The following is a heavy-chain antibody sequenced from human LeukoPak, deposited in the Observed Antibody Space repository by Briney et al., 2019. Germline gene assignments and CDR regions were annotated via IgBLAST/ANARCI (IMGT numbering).Heavy chain of an antibody. V-gene: IGHV3-30-3*01. CDR1: GFTFSSYA. D-gene: IGHD3-22*01. CDR3: ASEPPGSSGYAIDY. CDR2: ISYDGSKK. Sequence: GSLRLSCAASGFTFSSYAMHWVRQAPGKGLEWVAVISYDGSKKYYADSVKGRFTISRDNAKNSLYLQMNSLRAEDTAVYYCASEPPGSSGYAIDYWGQGTLVTVSS. J-gene: IGHJ4*02.